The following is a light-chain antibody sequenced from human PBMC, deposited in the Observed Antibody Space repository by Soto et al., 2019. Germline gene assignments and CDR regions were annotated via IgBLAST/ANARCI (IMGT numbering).Light chain of an antibody. CDR2: GAS. CDR3: QQYGSSPSIT. V-gene: IGKV3-20*01. J-gene: IGKJ5*01. CDR1: QSVSSN. Sequence: EIVMTQSPATLSVSPGERATLSCRASQSVSSNLAWYQQKPGQAPRLLIYGASSRATGIPDRFSGSGSGTDFTLTISRLEPEDFAMYYCQQYGSSPSITFGQGTRLEIK.